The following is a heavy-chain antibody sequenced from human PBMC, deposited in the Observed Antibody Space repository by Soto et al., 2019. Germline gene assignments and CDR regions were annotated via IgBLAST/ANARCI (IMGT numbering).Heavy chain of an antibody. CDR3: ARDQSYYYDSSGYIDY. CDR2: INPSGGST. V-gene: IGHV1-46*01. CDR1: GYTLTSYY. D-gene: IGHD3-22*01. J-gene: IGHJ4*02. Sequence: ASVKVSCKASGYTLTSYYMHWVRQAPGQGLEWMGIINPSGGSTSYAQKFQGRVTMTRDTSTSTVYMELSSPRSEDTAVYYCARDQSYYYDSSGYIDYWGQGTLVTVSS.